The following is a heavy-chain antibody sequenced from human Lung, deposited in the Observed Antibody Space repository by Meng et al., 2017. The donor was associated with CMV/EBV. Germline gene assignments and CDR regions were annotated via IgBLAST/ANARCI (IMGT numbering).Heavy chain of an antibody. J-gene: IGHJ3*02. V-gene: IGHV3-30-3*01. D-gene: IGHD6-13*01. CDR1: GFTFSLYG. CDR2: ISYDGTNK. CDR3: PRDIEKIAADAFDI. Sequence: GGSLRLXXAASGFTFSLYGMHWVRQAPGKGLEWVALISYDGTNKKYADSVKGRFTISRDNSKKTLYLQMNSLRAEDTAVYYCPRDIEKIAADAFDIWGQGSXVTVSS.